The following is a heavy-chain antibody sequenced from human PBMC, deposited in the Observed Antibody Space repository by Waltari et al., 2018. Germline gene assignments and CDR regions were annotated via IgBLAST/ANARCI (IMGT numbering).Heavy chain of an antibody. Sequence: EVQLLESGGDSAQPGGSLRISCAASGFTFSNSWMHWVRQVPGKGQVGISRFKVVGGSTTYADSSKGRLTISRDNDKNTLYLQRNRLRGARTDRYYCARSPPTYEHVFTGRALGYWGQGTVVTVSS. D-gene: IGHD3-9*01. CDR1: GFTFSNSW. CDR3: ARSPPTYEHVFTGRALGY. J-gene: IGHJ4*02. CDR2: FKVVGGST. V-gene: IGHV3-74*03.